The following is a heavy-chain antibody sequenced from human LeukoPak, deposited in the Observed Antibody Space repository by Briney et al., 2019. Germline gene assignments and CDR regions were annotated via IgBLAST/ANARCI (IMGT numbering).Heavy chain of an antibody. CDR3: AKGGGGSGSGSSGMDV. D-gene: IGHD3-10*01. CDR2: LSGSGAYT. CDR1: GFTFSSYA. Sequence: GGSLRLSCAASGFTFSSYAMSWVRQAPGKGLEWVSPLSGSGAYTYYADSVKGRFTISRDNSKNTLYLQMNSLRAEDTALYYCAKGGGGSGSGSSGMDVWGQGTTVTVSS. V-gene: IGHV3-23*01. J-gene: IGHJ6*02.